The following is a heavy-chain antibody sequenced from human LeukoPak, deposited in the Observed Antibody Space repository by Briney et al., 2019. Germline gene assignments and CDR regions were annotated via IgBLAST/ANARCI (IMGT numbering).Heavy chain of an antibody. CDR3: ARDVLLWFGEGGAFDI. CDR2: IYSGGST. J-gene: IGHJ3*02. Sequence: GGSLRLSCAASGFTVSSNYMSWVRQAPGKGLAWVSVIYSGGSTYYADSVKGRFTISRDNSKNTLYLQMNSLRAEDTAVYYCARDVLLWFGEGGAFDIWGQGTMVTVSS. D-gene: IGHD3-10*01. CDR1: GFTVSSNY. V-gene: IGHV3-66*01.